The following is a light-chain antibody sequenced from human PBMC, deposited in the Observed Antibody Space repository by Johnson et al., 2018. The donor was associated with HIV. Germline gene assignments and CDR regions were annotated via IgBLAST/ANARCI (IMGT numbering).Light chain of an antibody. Sequence: QSVLTQPPSVSAAPGQKVTISCSGSSSNIGNNYVSWYQQLPGTAPKLLIYKNDQRPSGISDRFSGSKSGTSATLGITGLQTGDEADYYCGTWNNSLSANYVFGTGTKVTVL. V-gene: IGLV1-51*02. CDR1: SSNIGNNY. J-gene: IGLJ1*01. CDR3: GTWNNSLSANYV. CDR2: KND.